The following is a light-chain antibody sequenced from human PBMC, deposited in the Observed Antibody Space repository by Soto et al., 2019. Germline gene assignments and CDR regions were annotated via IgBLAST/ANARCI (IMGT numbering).Light chain of an antibody. CDR3: QSYDSSLSGDVV. V-gene: IGLV1-40*01. CDR1: SSNIGAGYD. J-gene: IGLJ2*01. CDR2: GNS. Sequence: QAVVTQPPTVSGAPGQRVTISCTGSSSNIGAGYDVHWYQQLPGTAPKLLIYGNSNRPSGVPDRFSGSKSGTSASLAITGLQAEDDADYYCQSYDSSLSGDVVFGGGTKLTVL.